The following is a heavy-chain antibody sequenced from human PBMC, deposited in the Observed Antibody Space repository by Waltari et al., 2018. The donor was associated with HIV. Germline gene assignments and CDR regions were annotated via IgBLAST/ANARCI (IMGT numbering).Heavy chain of an antibody. CDR2: ISAHNGNT. V-gene: IGHV1-18*01. J-gene: IGHJ4*02. CDR1: GHTLPIYG. D-gene: IGHD3-22*01. Sequence: QVQLVQSGAEVMKPGASVKVSCNASGHTLPIYGFTWVRQAPGQGLEWMGWISAHNGNTNYAQKFQGRVTMTTDTSTSTAYMELRSLRSDDTAVYYCARSPPQYDSSGYYCDYWGQGTLVTVSS. CDR3: ARSPPQYDSSGYYCDY.